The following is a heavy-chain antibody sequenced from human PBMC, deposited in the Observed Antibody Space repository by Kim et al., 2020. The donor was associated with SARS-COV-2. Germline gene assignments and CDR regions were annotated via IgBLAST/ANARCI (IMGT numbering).Heavy chain of an antibody. CDR3: ATDIRYCSGGSCYSYYYYYGMDV. V-gene: IGHV1-24*01. Sequence: ASVKVSCKVSGYTLTELSMHWVRQAPGKGLEWMGGFDPEDGETIYAQKFQGRVTMTEDTSTDTAYMELSSLRSEDTAVYYCATDIRYCSGGSCYSYYYYYGMDVWGQGTTVTVSS. J-gene: IGHJ6*02. CDR2: FDPEDGET. D-gene: IGHD2-15*01. CDR1: GYTLTELS.